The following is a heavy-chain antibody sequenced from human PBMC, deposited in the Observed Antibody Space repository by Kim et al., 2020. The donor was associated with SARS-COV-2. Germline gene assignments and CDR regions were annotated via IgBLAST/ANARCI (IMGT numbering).Heavy chain of an antibody. CDR3: ARGGNSSGWYQVVWFDP. CDR2: IYYSGST. J-gene: IGHJ5*02. CDR1: GGSISSYY. D-gene: IGHD6-19*01. Sequence: SETLSLTCTVSGGSISSYYWSWIRQPPGKGLEWIGYIYYSGSTNYNPSLKSRVTISVDTSKNQFSLKLSSVTAADTAVYYCARGGNSSGWYQVVWFDPWGQGTLVTVSS. V-gene: IGHV4-59*08.